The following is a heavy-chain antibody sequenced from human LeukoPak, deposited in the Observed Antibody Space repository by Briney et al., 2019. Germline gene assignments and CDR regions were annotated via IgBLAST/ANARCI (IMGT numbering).Heavy chain of an antibody. CDR3: ARHGGSIYGDYFIPWFDY. V-gene: IGHV4-39*01. J-gene: IGHJ4*02. Sequence: PSETLSLTCAVSGGSISSSSYYWGWIRQPPGKGLEWIGSIYYSGSTYYNPSLKSRVTISVDASKNQFSLKLSSVTAADTAVYYCARHGGSIYGDYFIPWFDYWGQGTLVTVSS. CDR1: GGSISSSSYY. CDR2: IYYSGST. D-gene: IGHD4-17*01.